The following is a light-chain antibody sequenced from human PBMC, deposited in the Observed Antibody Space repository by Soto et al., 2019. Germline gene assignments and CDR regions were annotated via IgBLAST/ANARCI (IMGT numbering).Light chain of an antibody. CDR2: EVS. J-gene: IGLJ1*01. V-gene: IGLV2-14*01. CDR1: SSDVGDYKY. Sequence: VLTQPASVSGSPGQSITISCTGTSSDVGDYKYVSWYQQHPGKAPKLVISEVSNRPSGISNRFSGSKSGNTASLTISGLQAEDEADYYCSSYTTIFTYVFGTGTKVTVL. CDR3: SSYTTIFTYV.